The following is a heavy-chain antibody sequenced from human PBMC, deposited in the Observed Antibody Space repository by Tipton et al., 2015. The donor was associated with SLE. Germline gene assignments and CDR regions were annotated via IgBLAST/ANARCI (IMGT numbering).Heavy chain of an antibody. CDR2: IYYSGST. D-gene: IGHD6-13*01. CDR3: ARGGSSWPYYMDV. V-gene: IGHV4-59*01. Sequence: LRLSCAVYGGSISSYYWSWIRQPPGKGLEWIGYIYYSGSTNYNPSLKSRVTISVDTSKNQFSLKLSSVTAADTAVYYCARGGSSWPYYMDVWGKGTTVTVSS. J-gene: IGHJ6*03. CDR1: GGSISSYY.